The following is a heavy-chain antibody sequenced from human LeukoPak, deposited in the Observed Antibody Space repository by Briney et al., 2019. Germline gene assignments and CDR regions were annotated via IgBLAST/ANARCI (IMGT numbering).Heavy chain of an antibody. CDR2: IRYDGSNK. CDR1: GFTFSSYG. CDR3: AKDGSDFWGDYYFDY. V-gene: IGHV3-30*02. J-gene: IGHJ4*02. Sequence: GGSLRLSCAASGFTFSSYGMHWVRQAPGKGLEWVAFIRYDGSNKYYADSVKVRFTISRDNSKNTLYLQMNSLRAEDTAVYYCAKDGSDFWGDYYFDYWGQGTLVTVSS. D-gene: IGHD3-3*01.